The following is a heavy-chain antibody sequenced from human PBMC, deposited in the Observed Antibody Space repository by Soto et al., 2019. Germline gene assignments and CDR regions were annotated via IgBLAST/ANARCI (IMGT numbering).Heavy chain of an antibody. CDR3: AASIFYYGMDV. V-gene: IGHV5-51*01. CDR1: GYAFTNYW. Sequence: GESLKISCKGSGYAFTNYWIGWVRQMPGKGPEWMGIIYPGDSDTKYNPSFQGQVTISADKSITTTYLQWSSLKASDTAIYYCAASIFYYGMDVWGQGTTVTVSS. J-gene: IGHJ6*02. CDR2: IYPGDSDT.